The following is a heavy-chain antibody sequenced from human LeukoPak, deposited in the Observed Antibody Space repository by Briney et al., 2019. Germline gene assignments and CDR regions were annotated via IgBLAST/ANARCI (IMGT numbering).Heavy chain of an antibody. CDR1: GYTFTSYY. CDR3: ARDSSSSWYNYYYYMDV. CDR2: INPSGGST. Sequence: ASVQVSCKASGYTFTSYYMHWVRQAPGQGFEWMGIINPSGGSTSYAQKFQGRVTMTRDMSTSTVYMELSSLRSEDTAVYYCARDSSSSWYNYYYYMDVWGKGATVTVSS. J-gene: IGHJ6*03. D-gene: IGHD6-13*01. V-gene: IGHV1-46*01.